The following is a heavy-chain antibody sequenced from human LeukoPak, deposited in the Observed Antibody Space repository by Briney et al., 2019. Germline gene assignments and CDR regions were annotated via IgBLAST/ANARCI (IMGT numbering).Heavy chain of an antibody. Sequence: GASVKVSCKASVYTFTTYGISWVRQAPGQGLEWMGWISVYNGDTNYAQKFQGRVTMTTDTPTSTVYMEVRSLTSDDTAMYYCARDRIPVRPGWFDHWGQGTLVSVSS. D-gene: IGHD2-21*01. CDR3: ARDRIPVRPGWFDH. CDR2: ISVYNGDT. V-gene: IGHV1-18*01. J-gene: IGHJ5*02. CDR1: VYTFTTYG.